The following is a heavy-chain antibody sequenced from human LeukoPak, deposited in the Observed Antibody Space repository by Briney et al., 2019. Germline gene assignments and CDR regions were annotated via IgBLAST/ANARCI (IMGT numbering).Heavy chain of an antibody. CDR1: GFTVSSNY. J-gene: IGHJ4*02. Sequence: PGGSLRLSCAASGFTVSSNYMSWVRQAPGKGLEWVSVIYSGGTTYYADSVKGRFTISRDNSKNTLYLQMNSLRAEDTAVYYCARDWNYYDSSGYPLYYFDYWGQGTLVTVSS. CDR3: ARDWNYYDSSGYPLYYFDY. CDR2: IYSGGTT. D-gene: IGHD3-22*01. V-gene: IGHV3-53*05.